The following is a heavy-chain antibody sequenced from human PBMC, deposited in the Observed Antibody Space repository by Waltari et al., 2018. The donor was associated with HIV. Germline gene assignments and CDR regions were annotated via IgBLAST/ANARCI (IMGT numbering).Heavy chain of an antibody. CDR3: ARDPSPPILYDILTGYYFDY. D-gene: IGHD3-9*01. J-gene: IGHJ4*02. Sequence: APGKGLEWVAFVRYDGSNKYYADSVKGRFTISRDNSKNTLYLQMNSLRADDTAVYYCARDPSPPILYDILTGYYFDYWGQGTLVTVSS. CDR2: VRYDGSNK. V-gene: IGHV3-30*02.